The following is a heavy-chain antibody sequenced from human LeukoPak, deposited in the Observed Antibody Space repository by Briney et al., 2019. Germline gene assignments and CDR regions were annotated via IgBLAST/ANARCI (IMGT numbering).Heavy chain of an antibody. V-gene: IGHV3-74*01. J-gene: IGHJ4*02. CDR1: GFTFSNYW. CDR2: INGDGSRT. Sequence: GGSLRLYCAASGFTFSNYWMHWVCQAPGKGLVWVSRINGDGSRTIYADSVKGRFTISRDNAKNTLYLQMNSLRVDDTAVYYCTRAGQAYGLDHSVQGNLVTVSS. D-gene: IGHD4-17*01. CDR3: TRAGQAYGLDH.